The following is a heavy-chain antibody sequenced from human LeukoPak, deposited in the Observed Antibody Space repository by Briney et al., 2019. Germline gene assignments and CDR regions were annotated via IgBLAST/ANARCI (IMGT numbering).Heavy chain of an antibody. CDR2: IYSGGST. J-gene: IGHJ4*02. CDR1: GFTVSSNY. V-gene: IGHV3-66*01. CDR3: ARDTRPDYYGSGSYN. Sequence: GGSLRLSCAASGFTVSSNYMSWVRQAPGKGLEWVSVIYSGGSTYYADSVKGRFTISRDNSKNTLYLQMNSLRAEDTAVYYCARDTRPDYYGSGSYNWGQGTLVTVS. D-gene: IGHD3-10*01.